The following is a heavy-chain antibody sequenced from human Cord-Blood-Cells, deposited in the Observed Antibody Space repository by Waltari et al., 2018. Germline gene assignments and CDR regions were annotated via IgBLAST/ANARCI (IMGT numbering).Heavy chain of an antibody. CDR3: ARESSSFDY. CDR2: TYYRSKWYN. Sequence: QVQLQLSGPGLVKPSQMRSLACALAGDRFSSNSDACNWSRQSPSRGLEWLGSTYYRSKWYNDYAVSVKSRITINPDTSKNQFSLQLNSVTPEDTAVYYCARESSSFDYWGQGTLVTVSS. J-gene: IGHJ4*02. D-gene: IGHD6-6*01. V-gene: IGHV6-1*01. CDR1: GDRFSSNSDA.